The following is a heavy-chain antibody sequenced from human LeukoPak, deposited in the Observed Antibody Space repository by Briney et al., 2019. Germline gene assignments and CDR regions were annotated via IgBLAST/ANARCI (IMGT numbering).Heavy chain of an antibody. V-gene: IGHV4-34*01. D-gene: IGHD3-10*01. J-gene: IGHJ4*02. Sequence: SETLSLTCAVYGGSFSGYYWSWLRQPPGKGLEWIGETNHSGSTNYNPSLKSRVTISVDTSKNQFSLKLSSVTAADTAVYYCARGFSSGSTYYFDYWGQGTLVTVSS. CDR2: TNHSGST. CDR1: GGSFSGYY. CDR3: ARGFSSGSTYYFDY.